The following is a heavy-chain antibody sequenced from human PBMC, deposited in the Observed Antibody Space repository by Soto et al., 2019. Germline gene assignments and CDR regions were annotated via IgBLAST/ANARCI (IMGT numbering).Heavy chain of an antibody. CDR2: LYYTGST. V-gene: IGHV4-59*11. D-gene: IGHD4-17*01. CDR1: GGSISSHY. Sequence: SETLSLTCTVSGGSISSHYWSWVRQPPGKGLEWIGYLYYTGSTNYNASLKSQVTMSLDTSKNQFSLMLTSVTAADTAVYYCARVGATVTSQALGFDHWGQGILVTVSS. CDR3: ARVGATVTSQALGFDH. J-gene: IGHJ4*02.